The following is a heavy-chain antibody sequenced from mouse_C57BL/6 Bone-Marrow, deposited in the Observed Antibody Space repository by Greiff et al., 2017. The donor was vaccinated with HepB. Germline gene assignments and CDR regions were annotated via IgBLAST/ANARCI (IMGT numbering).Heavy chain of an antibody. CDR1: GYTFTSYG. D-gene: IGHD1-1*01. V-gene: IGHV1-81*01. CDR2: IYPRSGNT. CDR3: ARKSGIYYYGSIYVFFDY. Sequence: QVQLQQSGAELARPGASVKLSCKASGYTFTSYGISWVKQRTGQGLEWIGEIYPRSGNTYYNEKFKGKATLTADKSSSTAFMELRILTSEDSAVYFCARKSGIYYYGSIYVFFDYWGQGTTLTVSS. J-gene: IGHJ2*01.